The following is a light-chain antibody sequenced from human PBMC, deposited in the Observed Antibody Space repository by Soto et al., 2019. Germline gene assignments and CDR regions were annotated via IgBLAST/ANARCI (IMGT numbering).Light chain of an antibody. CDR3: QQYNNWPPLT. CDR1: QSVSSN. Sequence: EIVLTQSPATLSVSPGESATLSCRASQSVSSNLAWYQQKPGQAPRLLIYDASTRATGIPARFSGSGSGTDFTLTISSLQSGDFAVYYCQQYNNWPPLTFGGGTEVEIK. J-gene: IGKJ4*01. CDR2: DAS. V-gene: IGKV3-15*01.